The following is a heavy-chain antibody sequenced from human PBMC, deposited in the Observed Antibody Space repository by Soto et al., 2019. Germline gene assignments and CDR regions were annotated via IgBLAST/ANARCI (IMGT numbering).Heavy chain of an antibody. V-gene: IGHV3-30*03. Sequence: GSLRLSCAASGFTFSTYGMHWVRQAPGKGLEWVAVISYDGSDKYYADSVKGRFTISRDSSKNSLYLQMNSLRAEDTAVYYCARVVSYYDFWSGYYIGPYYYYGMDVWGQGTTVTVSS. CDR2: ISYDGSDK. D-gene: IGHD3-3*01. J-gene: IGHJ6*02. CDR1: GFTFSTYG. CDR3: ARVVSYYDFWSGYYIGPYYYYGMDV.